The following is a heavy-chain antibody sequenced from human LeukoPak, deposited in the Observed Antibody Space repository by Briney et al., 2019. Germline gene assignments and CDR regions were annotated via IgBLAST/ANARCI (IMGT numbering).Heavy chain of an antibody. Sequence: GSSVKVSCKASGGTFSSYAISWVRQAPGQGLEWMGGIIPIFGTANYAQKFEGRVTITADESTSTAYMELSSLRSEDTAVYYCARGKGGYCTNGVCYVRPPFDPWGQGTLVTVSS. D-gene: IGHD2-8*01. CDR3: ARGKGGYCTNGVCYVRPPFDP. J-gene: IGHJ5*02. V-gene: IGHV1-69*01. CDR2: IIPIFGTA. CDR1: GGTFSSYA.